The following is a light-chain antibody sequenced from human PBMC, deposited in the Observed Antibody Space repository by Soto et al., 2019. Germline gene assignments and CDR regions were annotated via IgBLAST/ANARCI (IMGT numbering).Light chain of an antibody. V-gene: IGKV3-15*01. J-gene: IGKJ5*01. CDR2: GAS. CDR3: QQYNNWPPIT. CDR1: QSIRNN. Sequence: EIVMTQSPATLSVSPGERATLSCRASQSIRNNLIWYQQKSGQAPRLLIYGASTRATGIPARFSGSGSGTEFTLTISSLQSEDFVVYYCQQYNNWPPITFGQGTRLEIK.